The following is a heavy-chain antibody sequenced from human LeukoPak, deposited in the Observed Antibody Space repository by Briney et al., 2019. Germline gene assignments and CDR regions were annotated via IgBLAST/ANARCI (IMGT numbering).Heavy chain of an antibody. J-gene: IGHJ4*02. CDR2: ISYDGSNK. Sequence: PGGSLRLSCAASGFTFSSYWMSWVRQAPGKGLEWVAVISYDGSNKYYADSVKGRFTISRDNSKNTLYLQMNSLRAEDTAVYYCASLAVAGTRDYWGQGTLVTVSS. CDR3: ASLAVAGTRDY. CDR1: GFTFSSYW. V-gene: IGHV3-30*03. D-gene: IGHD6-19*01.